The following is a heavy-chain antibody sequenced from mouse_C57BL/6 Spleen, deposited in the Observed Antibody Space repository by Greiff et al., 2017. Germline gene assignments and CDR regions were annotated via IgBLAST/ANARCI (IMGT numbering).Heavy chain of an antibody. V-gene: IGHV1-15*01. CDR3: TRDDDPFAY. CDR1: GYTFTDYE. CDR2: IDPATGGT. Sequence: LVESGAELVRPGASVTLSCKASGYTFTDYEMHWVKQTPVHGLEWIGAIDPATGGTAYNQKFKGKAILTADKSSSTAYMELRSLTSEDSAVYYCTRDDDPFAYWGQGTLVTVSA. J-gene: IGHJ3*01. D-gene: IGHD2-3*01.